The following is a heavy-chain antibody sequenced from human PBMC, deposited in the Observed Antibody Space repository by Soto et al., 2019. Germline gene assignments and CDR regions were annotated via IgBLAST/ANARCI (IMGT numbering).Heavy chain of an antibody. CDR2: IYYSGST. V-gene: IGHV4-39*01. D-gene: IGHD3-10*01. Sequence: SETLSLTCTVSGGSISSSSYYWGWIRQPPGKGLEWIGSIYYSGSTYYNPSLKSRVTISVDTSKNQFSLKLSSVTAADTAVYYCARRGELPPYPGWFDPWGQGXLGTVSS. J-gene: IGHJ5*02. CDR1: GGSISSSSYY. CDR3: ARRGELPPYPGWFDP.